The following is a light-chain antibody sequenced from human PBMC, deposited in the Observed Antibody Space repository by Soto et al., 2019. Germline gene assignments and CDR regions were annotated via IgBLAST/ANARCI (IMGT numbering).Light chain of an antibody. J-gene: IGLJ2*01. CDR1: SSNIGNNY. Sequence: QSVLTQPPSASGTPGQRVTISCSGTSSNIGNNYVSWYQQVPGTAPKLLIFDNNKRPSVIPDRFSGSKSGTSATLGITGLQTGDEADYYCEAWDDSLTTVLFGGGTKLTVL. CDR3: EAWDDSLTTVL. V-gene: IGLV1-51*01. CDR2: DNN.